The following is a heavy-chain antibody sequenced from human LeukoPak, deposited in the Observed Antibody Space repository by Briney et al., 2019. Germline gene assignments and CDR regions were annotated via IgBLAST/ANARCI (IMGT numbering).Heavy chain of an antibody. Sequence: GGSLRLSCAASGFTFSSYSMNWVRHTPGKGLEWVSLIYSGGSTYYADSVKGRFTISRDNSKNTLYLQMNSLRAEDTAVYYCASRDKGYYYGMDVWGQGTTVTVSS. V-gene: IGHV3-66*01. CDR3: ASRDKGYYYGMDV. CDR2: IYSGGST. D-gene: IGHD5-24*01. J-gene: IGHJ6*02. CDR1: GFTFSSYS.